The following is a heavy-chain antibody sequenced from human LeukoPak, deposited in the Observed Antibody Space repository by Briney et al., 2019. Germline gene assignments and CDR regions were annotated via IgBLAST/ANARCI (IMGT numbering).Heavy chain of an antibody. CDR2: IKGSGGTT. CDR1: GFTFSSYA. V-gene: IGHV3-23*01. D-gene: IGHD3-9*01. J-gene: IGHJ4*02. Sequence: GGSLRLSCAASGFTFSSYAMSWVRQAPGKGLEWVSGIKGSGGTTYYADSVKGRLTISRDNSKNTLYLQMNSLRAEDTAVYYCAKDRYLDWLQLSFDYWGQGTLVTVSS. CDR3: AKDRYLDWLQLSFDY.